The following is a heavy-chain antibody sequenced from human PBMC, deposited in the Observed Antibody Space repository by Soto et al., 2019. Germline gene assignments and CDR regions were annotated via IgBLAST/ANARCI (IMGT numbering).Heavy chain of an antibody. CDR2: VNPDSGGT. J-gene: IGHJ4*02. V-gene: IGHV1-2*02. CDR1: GYTFTAYY. D-gene: IGHD3-22*01. Sequence: QVQLVQSGTEVKKPGASVKVSCKASGYTFTAYYMHWVRQAPGKGLEWMGGVNPDSGGTNYAQQFQGRVTMTTDASINTAEMELMSLKSDDTAVYYCARDTWGIDYYESRAHGHCGQGSLVTVSS. CDR3: ARDTWGIDYYESRAHGH.